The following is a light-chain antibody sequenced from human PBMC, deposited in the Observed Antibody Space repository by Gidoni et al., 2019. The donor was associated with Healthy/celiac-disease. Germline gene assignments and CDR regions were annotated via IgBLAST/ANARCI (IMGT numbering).Light chain of an antibody. CDR3: QQSYSTLYT. J-gene: IGKJ2*01. CDR2: TTS. CDR1: QSISNY. Sequence: DIQMTQSPSSLSASVGDRVTITCRASQSISNYLNWYQQKPGKAPKLLIYTTSSLQSGVPSRFSGSGSGTDFTLTISSLRPEDFATYYCQQSYSTLYTFXQXTKVEIQ. V-gene: IGKV1-39*01.